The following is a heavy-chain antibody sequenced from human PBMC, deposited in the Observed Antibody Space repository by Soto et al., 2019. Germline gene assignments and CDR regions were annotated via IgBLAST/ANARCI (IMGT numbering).Heavy chain of an antibody. Sequence: SETLSLTCTVSGGSISSYYWSWIRQPPGKGLEWIGYIYYSGSTNYNPSLKSRVTISVDTSKNQFSLKLSSVTAADTAVYYCGVFCGGGSGYSGFDYGGEGPLVTVP. J-gene: IGHJ4*02. CDR3: GVFCGGGSGYSGFDY. V-gene: IGHV4-59*01. CDR2: IYYSGST. CDR1: GGSISSYY. D-gene: IGHD2-15*01.